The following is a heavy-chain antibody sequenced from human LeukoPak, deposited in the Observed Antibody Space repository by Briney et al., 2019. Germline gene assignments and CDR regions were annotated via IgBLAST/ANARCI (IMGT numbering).Heavy chain of an antibody. CDR1: GYTFTGYY. D-gene: IGHD4-17*01. CDR3: AGPFYGDYGYYYYYGMDV. Sequence: VASVTVSCKASGYTFTGYYMHWVRQAPGQGLEWMGWINPNSGGTNYAQKFQGRVTMTRDTSISTAYMELSRLRSDDTAVYYCAGPFYGDYGYYYYYGMDVWGQGTTVTVSS. J-gene: IGHJ6*02. CDR2: INPNSGGT. V-gene: IGHV1-2*02.